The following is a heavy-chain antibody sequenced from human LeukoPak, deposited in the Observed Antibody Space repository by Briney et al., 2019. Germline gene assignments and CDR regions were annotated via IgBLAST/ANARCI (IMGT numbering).Heavy chain of an antibody. CDR2: IYYSGST. D-gene: IGHD3-10*01. Sequence: SETLSLTCTVSGGSPSSSSYYWGWIRQPPGKGLEWIGSIYYSGSTYYNPSLKSRVTISVDTSKNQFSLKLSSVTAADTAVYYCAREMVRGGGIYRIYYFDYWGQGTLVTVSS. J-gene: IGHJ4*02. CDR1: GGSPSSSSYY. CDR3: AREMVRGGGIYRIYYFDY. V-gene: IGHV4-39*02.